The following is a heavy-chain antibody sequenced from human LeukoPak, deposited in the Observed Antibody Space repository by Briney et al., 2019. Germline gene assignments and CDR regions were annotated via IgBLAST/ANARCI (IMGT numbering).Heavy chain of an antibody. Sequence: PGGSLRLSCAASGFTFDDYAMHWVRQAPGKGLEWVSGISWNSGSIGYADSVKGRFTISRDNAKNSLYLQMNSLRAEDTALYYCAKDKIMDDSSGFDYWGQGTLVTVSS. J-gene: IGHJ4*02. V-gene: IGHV3-9*01. CDR1: GFTFDDYA. D-gene: IGHD3-22*01. CDR3: AKDKIMDDSSGFDY. CDR2: ISWNSGSI.